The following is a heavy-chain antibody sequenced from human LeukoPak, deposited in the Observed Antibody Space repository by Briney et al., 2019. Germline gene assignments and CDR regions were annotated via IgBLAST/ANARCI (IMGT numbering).Heavy chain of an antibody. V-gene: IGHV3-48*02. J-gene: IGHJ4*02. CDR3: ASSGSYRFDY. CDR2: ITASGTAM. Sequence: GALRLSCAASGFTFSCYSMNWVRQAPGKGLEWVSHITASGTAMFYADSVKGRFTISRDNAKNSLYLQMNSLRDEDTAVYYCASSGSYRFDYWGQGTLVTVSS. CDR1: GFTFSCYS. D-gene: IGHD1-26*01.